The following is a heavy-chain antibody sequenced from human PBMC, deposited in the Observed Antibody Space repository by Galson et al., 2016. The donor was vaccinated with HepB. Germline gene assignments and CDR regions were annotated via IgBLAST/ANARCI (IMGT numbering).Heavy chain of an antibody. J-gene: IGHJ5*02. CDR2: ISRSSSKI. CDR1: GFTFSNYS. CDR3: ATVGVVVVDAQVNWVDP. D-gene: IGHD2-15*01. V-gene: IGHV3-21*01. Sequence: SLRLSCAASGFTFSNYSMNWVRQAPGKGLEWVSSISRSSSKICYADSVKGRFTISRDNAKKSLFLQMNSLRAEDTATYYCATVGVVVVDAQVNWVDPWGQGTLVTVSS.